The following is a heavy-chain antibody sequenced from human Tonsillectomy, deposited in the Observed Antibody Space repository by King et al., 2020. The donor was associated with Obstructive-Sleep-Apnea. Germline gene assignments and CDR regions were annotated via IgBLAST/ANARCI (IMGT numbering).Heavy chain of an antibody. V-gene: IGHV1-18*01. Sequence: QLVQSGAGVKTPGASVKVSCKASGYTFTSFGFSWVRQAPGQGLEWMGWMSAYNDNTNYAQKLQGRVTMTTDTSTSTAYMELRSLRSDDTAVYYCARLITMVRGATYLYGMDVWGQGTTVTVSS. J-gene: IGHJ6*02. D-gene: IGHD3-10*01. CDR2: MSAYNDNT. CDR1: GYTFTSFG. CDR3: ARLITMVRGATYLYGMDV.